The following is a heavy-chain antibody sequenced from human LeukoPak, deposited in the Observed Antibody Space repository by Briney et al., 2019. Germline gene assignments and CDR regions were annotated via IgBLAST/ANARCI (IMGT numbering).Heavy chain of an antibody. V-gene: IGHV4-34*01. D-gene: IGHD3-3*01. CDR2: INHSGST. Sequence: PSETLSLTCAVYGGSFSGYYWSWIRQPPGKGLEWIGEINHSGSTNCNPSLKSRVTISVDTSKNQFSLKLSSVTAADTAVYYCARGGVRRLFLEWLLLNFDYWGQGTLVTVSS. CDR1: GGSFSGYY. CDR3: ARGGVRRLFLEWLLLNFDY. J-gene: IGHJ4*02.